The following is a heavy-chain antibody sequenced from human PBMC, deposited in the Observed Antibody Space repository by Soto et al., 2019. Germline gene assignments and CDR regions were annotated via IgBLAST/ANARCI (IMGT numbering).Heavy chain of an antibody. CDR1: GYTFTGYY. CDR2: INPNSGGT. D-gene: IGHD3-22*01. J-gene: IGHJ4*02. Sequence: ASVKVSCKTSGYTFTGYYMHWVRQAPGQGLEWMGWINPNSGGTNYAQKFQGWVTMTRDTSISTAYMELSRLRSDDTAVYYCARGPYYYDSDGSSGDFDYWGQGTLVTVSS. CDR3: ARGPYYYDSDGSSGDFDY. V-gene: IGHV1-2*04.